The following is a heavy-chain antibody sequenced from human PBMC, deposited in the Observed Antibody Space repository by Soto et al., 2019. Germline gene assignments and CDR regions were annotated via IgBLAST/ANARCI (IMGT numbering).Heavy chain of an antibody. CDR3: ARGRIVLVPAANDWFDP. CDR1: GGSISSYY. V-gene: IGHV4-59*01. D-gene: IGHD2-2*01. J-gene: IGHJ5*02. Sequence: QVQLQESGPGLVKPSETLSLTCTVSGGSISSYYWSWIRQPPGKGLEWIGYIYYSGSTNYNPSLMSRVTISVDTSKNQFSLKLSSVTAADTAVYYCARGRIVLVPAANDWFDPWGQGTLVTVSS. CDR2: IYYSGST.